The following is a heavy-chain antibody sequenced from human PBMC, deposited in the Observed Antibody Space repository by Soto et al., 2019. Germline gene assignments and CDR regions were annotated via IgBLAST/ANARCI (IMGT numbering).Heavy chain of an antibody. CDR3: ARVRSYSYGQGYGMDV. J-gene: IGHJ6*02. D-gene: IGHD5-18*01. CDR1: GVTFSTYS. Sequence: EVQLVESGGGLVKPGGSLRLSCAASGVTFSTYSMNWVRQAPGKGLEWVSSISSSSGYIYYADSVKGRFTISRDDAKNSLSLQMNSLRAEDTAVYYCARVRSYSYGQGYGMDVWGQGTTVTVSS. V-gene: IGHV3-21*01. CDR2: ISSSSGYI.